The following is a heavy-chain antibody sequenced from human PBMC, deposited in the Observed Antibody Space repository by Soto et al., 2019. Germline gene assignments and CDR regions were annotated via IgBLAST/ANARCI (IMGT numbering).Heavy chain of an antibody. CDR1: GGSISSGDYY. Sequence: QVQLQESGPGLVKPSQTLSLTCTVSGGSISSGDYYWSWIRQPPGKGLEWIGYIYYSGRTYYNPSLKRRVTISVDTSKNQFSLKLSSVTAADTAVYYCARTVVVVAASDYWGQGTLVTVSS. D-gene: IGHD2-15*01. J-gene: IGHJ4*02. CDR2: IYYSGRT. CDR3: ARTVVVVAASDY. V-gene: IGHV4-30-4*01.